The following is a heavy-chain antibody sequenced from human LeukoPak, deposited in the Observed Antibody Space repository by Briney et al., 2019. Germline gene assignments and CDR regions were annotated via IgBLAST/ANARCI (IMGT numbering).Heavy chain of an antibody. J-gene: IGHJ6*02. CDR3: ARENFWLPKYYYGMDV. CDR2: IYYSGST. Sequence: TLSLTCTVSGGSIRSAAYYWSWIRQPPGKGLEWIGYIYYSGSTYYNPSLKSRVTISVDTSKNQFSLKLSSVTAADTAVYYCARENFWLPKYYYGMDVWGQGTTVTVSS. CDR1: GGSIRSAAYY. D-gene: IGHD3-3*01. V-gene: IGHV4-31*03.